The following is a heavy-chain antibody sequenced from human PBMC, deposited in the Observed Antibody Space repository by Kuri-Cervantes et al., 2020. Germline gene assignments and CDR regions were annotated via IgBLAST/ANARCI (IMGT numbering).Heavy chain of an antibody. CDR2: IYTSGST. CDR3: ARDIGEVAARLPNWFDP. CDR1: GGSISSYY. J-gene: IGHJ5*02. D-gene: IGHD6-6*01. V-gene: IGHV4-4*07. Sequence: SETLSLTCTVSGGSISSYYWSWIRQPAGKGLEWIGRIYTSGSTNYNPSLKSRVTISVDKSKNQFSLKLSSVTAADTAVYYCARDIGEVAARLPNWFDPWGQGTLVTVSS.